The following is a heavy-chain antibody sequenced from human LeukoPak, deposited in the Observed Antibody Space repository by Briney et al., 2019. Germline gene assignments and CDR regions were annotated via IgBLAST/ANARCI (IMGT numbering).Heavy chain of an antibody. Sequence: SAKVSCKASGGTFSSYAISWVRQAPGQGLEWMGGIIPIFGTANYAQKFQGRVTITTDESTSTAYMELSSLRSEDTAVYYCARGDIVVVPAAMPLGDAFDIWGQGTMVTVSS. CDR1: GGTFSSYA. V-gene: IGHV1-69*05. J-gene: IGHJ3*02. D-gene: IGHD2-2*01. CDR2: IIPIFGTA. CDR3: ARGDIVVVPAAMPLGDAFDI.